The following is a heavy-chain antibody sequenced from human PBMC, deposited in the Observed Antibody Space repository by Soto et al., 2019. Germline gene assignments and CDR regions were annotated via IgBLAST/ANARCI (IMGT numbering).Heavy chain of an antibody. D-gene: IGHD2-2*01. CDR2: INPNSGGT. CDR1: GYTFTGYY. CDR3: ARALLGYCSSTSCSSEDYYYYMDV. Sequence: ASVKVCCKASGYTFTGYYMHWVRQAPGQGLEWMGWINPNSGGTNYAQKFQGWVTMTRDTSISTAYMELSRLRSDDTAVYYCARALLGYCSSTSCSSEDYYYYMDVWGKGTTVTVSS. J-gene: IGHJ6*03. V-gene: IGHV1-2*04.